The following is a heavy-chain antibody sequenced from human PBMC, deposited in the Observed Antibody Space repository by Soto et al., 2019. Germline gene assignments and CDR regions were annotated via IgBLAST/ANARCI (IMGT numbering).Heavy chain of an antibody. CDR3: AIVSHWAIISPTHVF. D-gene: IGHD2-2*01. CDR1: GFGFTFSTSA. Sequence: PGGSLRLSCAASGFGFTFSTSAMSWVRQAPGKGLEWVSTFRESGGTTHYANSVKGRFTISRDTSKNMLYLQMNSLRAEDTAIYYCAIVSHWAIISPTHVFWGHGTLVTVFS. J-gene: IGHJ4*01. V-gene: IGHV3-23*01. CDR2: FRESGGTT.